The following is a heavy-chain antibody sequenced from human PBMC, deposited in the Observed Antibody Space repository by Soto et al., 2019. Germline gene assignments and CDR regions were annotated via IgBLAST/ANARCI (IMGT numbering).Heavy chain of an antibody. CDR2: IWYDGSNK. J-gene: IGHJ4*02. CDR3: ARDATIRDGYNFEAPYYFDY. V-gene: IGHV3-33*01. D-gene: IGHD5-12*01. Sequence: GGSLRLSCAASGFTFSSYGMHWVRQAPGKGLEWVAVIWYDGSNKYYADSVKGRFTISRDNSKNTLYLQMNSLRAEDTAVYYCARDATIRDGYNFEAPYYFDYWGQGTLVTVSS. CDR1: GFTFSSYG.